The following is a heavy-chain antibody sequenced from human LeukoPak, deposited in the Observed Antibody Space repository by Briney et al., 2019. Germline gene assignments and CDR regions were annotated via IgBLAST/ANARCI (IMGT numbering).Heavy chain of an antibody. CDR2: ISGSGGST. Sequence: PGGSLRLSCAASGFTFSSYAMSWVRQAPGKGLEWVSAISGSGGSTYYADSVKGRFTISRDNSKNTLYLQMNSLRAEDTAVYYCAREIGYYDSSGYYTGDAFDIWGQGTMVTVSS. J-gene: IGHJ3*02. CDR1: GFTFSSYA. D-gene: IGHD3-22*01. CDR3: AREIGYYDSSGYYTGDAFDI. V-gene: IGHV3-23*01.